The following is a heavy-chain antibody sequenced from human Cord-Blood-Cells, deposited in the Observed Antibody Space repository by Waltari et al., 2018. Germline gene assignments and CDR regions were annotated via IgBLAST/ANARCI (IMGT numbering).Heavy chain of an antibody. Sequence: QVQLQQWGAGLLKPSETLSLTCAVYGGSFSGYYWSWIRQPPGKGLEWMGEINHSGSTNYNPSLKSRVTISVDTSKNQCSLKLSSVTAADTAVYYCARGEKMTTVTTSYNWFDPWGQGTLVTVSS. CDR3: ARGEKMTTVTTSYNWFDP. V-gene: IGHV4-34*01. J-gene: IGHJ5*02. D-gene: IGHD4-17*01. CDR1: GGSFSGYY. CDR2: INHSGST.